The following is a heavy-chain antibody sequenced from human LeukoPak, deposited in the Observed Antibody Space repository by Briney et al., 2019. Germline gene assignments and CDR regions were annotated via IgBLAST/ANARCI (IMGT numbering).Heavy chain of an antibody. V-gene: IGHV3-48*01. CDR2: IMSSGSTV. J-gene: IGHJ4*02. CDR3: VRESFSRGDFN. CDR1: GFTFSGHS. D-gene: IGHD7-27*01. Sequence: GGSLRLSCAASGFTFSGHSMNWVRQAPGKGLEWVSYIMSSGSTVYYTDSVKGRFTISRDNAKNSLYLQMNGLRAEDTAVYYCVRESFSRGDFNWGQGTLVSVSS.